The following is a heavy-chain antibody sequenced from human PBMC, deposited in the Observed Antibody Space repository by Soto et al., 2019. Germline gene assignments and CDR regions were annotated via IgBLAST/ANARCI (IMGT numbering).Heavy chain of an antibody. J-gene: IGHJ4*02. CDR1: GDTFSFYS. CDR2: VNPILSMS. CDR3: ATSYGSGYRAFDY. Sequence: QVQLVQSGAEVKRPGSSVKVSCKASGDTFSFYSINWVRQAPGLGLEWMGRVNPILSMSNYAQRFQGRVTMTADKTTSTAYMDLSGLRSEDTAMYYWATSYGSGYRAFDYWGQGALVTVSS. D-gene: IGHD3-10*01. V-gene: IGHV1-69*04.